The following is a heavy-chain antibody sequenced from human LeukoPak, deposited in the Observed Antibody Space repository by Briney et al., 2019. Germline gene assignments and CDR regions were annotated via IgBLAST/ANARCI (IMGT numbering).Heavy chain of an antibody. CDR3: VRADGRDGYKGLVNY. CDR1: GGSFSAYH. D-gene: IGHD5-24*01. CDR2: INHSGST. Sequence: SETLSLTCAVYGGSFSAYHWSWIRQPPGKGLEWIGEINHSGSTNYNPSLKSRVTLSVDTSRNQFSLKLNSVTAADAAVYYCVRADGRDGYKGLVNYWGQGTLVTVSS. V-gene: IGHV4-34*01. J-gene: IGHJ4*02.